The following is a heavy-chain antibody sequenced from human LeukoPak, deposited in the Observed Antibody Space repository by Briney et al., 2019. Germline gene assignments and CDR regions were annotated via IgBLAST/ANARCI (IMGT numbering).Heavy chain of an antibody. CDR1: GGSISSSSYY. J-gene: IGHJ4*01. CDR3: ARAVLSYCRGGSCPYFDY. Sequence: SETLSLTCTVSGGSISSSSYYWGWIRQPPGKGLEWIGSIYYSGSTNYNPSLKSRVTISVDTSKNQFSLKLSSLTAADTAVYYCARAVLSYCRGGSCPYFDYWGQGTLVTASS. V-gene: IGHV4-39*07. D-gene: IGHD2-15*01. CDR2: IYYSGST.